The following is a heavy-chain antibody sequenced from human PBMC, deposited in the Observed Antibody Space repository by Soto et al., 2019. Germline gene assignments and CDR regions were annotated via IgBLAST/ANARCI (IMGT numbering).Heavy chain of an antibody. J-gene: IGHJ4*02. CDR1: GFSLSTSGLG. D-gene: IGHD6-19*01. V-gene: IGHV2-5*01. Sequence: QITLKESGPTLVRPTQTLTLTCTFSGFSLSTSGLGVGWIRQPPGKALEWLALIYWNDDKRYSPSLKARLTITKDTDKNQVILTMTNMDPVDTATYYCAHRPSGRYLFDYWGQGTLVTVSS. CDR3: AHRPSGRYLFDY. CDR2: IYWNDDK.